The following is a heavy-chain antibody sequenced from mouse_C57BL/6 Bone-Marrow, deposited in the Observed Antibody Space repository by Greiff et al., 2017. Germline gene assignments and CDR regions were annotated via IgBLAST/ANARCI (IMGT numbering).Heavy chain of an antibody. D-gene: IGHD1-1*01. CDR2: IYPGDGDT. CDR1: GYAFSSYW. J-gene: IGHJ3*01. V-gene: IGHV1-80*01. CDR3: AISNYGSSLAWFAY. Sequence: QVQLQQSGAELVKPGASVKISCKASGYAFSSYWMNWVKQRPGKGLEWIGQIYPGDGDTNYNGKFKGKATLTADKSSSTAYMQLSSLTSEDSAVYFCAISNYGSSLAWFAYWGQGTLVTVSA.